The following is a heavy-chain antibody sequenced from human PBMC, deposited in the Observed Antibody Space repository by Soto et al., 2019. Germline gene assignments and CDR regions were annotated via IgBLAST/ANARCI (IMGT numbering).Heavy chain of an antibody. J-gene: IGHJ4*02. V-gene: IGHV4-4*07. CDR1: GGSINSYW. CDR3: ARDIGSYAYGEGY. CDR2: VYSSGTT. Sequence: SETLSLTCSVSGGSINSYWWSWIRQPAGKGLEWIGRVYSSGTTDYNPSLNSRATLSVETSKNQFSLKLGSVTAADTAVYYCARDIGSYAYGEGYWGQGIQVTV. D-gene: IGHD3-10*01.